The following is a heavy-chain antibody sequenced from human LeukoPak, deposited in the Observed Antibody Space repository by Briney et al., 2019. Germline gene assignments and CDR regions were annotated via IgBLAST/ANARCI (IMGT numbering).Heavy chain of an antibody. J-gene: IGHJ6*02. CDR1: GGSISSRHHF. Sequence: SVTLSLTCAVSGGSISSRHHFWGSIRQPPGKGLERIGSIYSSGSTHYNPSLRTRVTMSVDTSKNQFSMKLSSVTAADTAVYYCARDSGDFWSGQYGMDVWGQGTTVTVSS. V-gene: IGHV4-39*07. CDR3: ARDSGDFWSGQYGMDV. CDR2: IYSSGST. D-gene: IGHD3-3*01.